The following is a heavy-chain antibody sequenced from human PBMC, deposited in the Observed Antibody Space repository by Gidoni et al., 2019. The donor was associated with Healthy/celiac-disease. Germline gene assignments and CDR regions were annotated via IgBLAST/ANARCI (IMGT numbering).Heavy chain of an antibody. J-gene: IGHJ2*01. CDR2: IGTAGDP. CDR1: GFTFSSND. CDR3: ARGGETTVTSPGNWYFDL. V-gene: IGHV3-13*05. D-gene: IGHD4-17*01. Sequence: EVQLVESGGGLVQPGGSLRLSCAASGFTFSSNDMHWVRQATGKGLEWVSGIGTAGDPYYPGSVKGRFTISRENAKNSLYLQMNSLRAGDTAVYFCARGGETTVTSPGNWYFDLWGRGTLVTVSS.